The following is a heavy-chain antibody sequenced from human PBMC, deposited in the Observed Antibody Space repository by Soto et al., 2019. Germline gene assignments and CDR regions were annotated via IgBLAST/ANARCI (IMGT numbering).Heavy chain of an antibody. CDR1: GFTFSSYA. CDR2: ISGSGGST. D-gene: IGHD2-2*01. CDR3: AKDRSAAMPYRNYYYYYGMDV. V-gene: IGHV3-23*01. Sequence: GGSLRLSCAASGFTFSSYAMSWVRQAPGKGLEWVSAISGSGGSTYYADSVKGRFTISRDNSKNTLYLQMNSLRAEDTAVYYCAKDRSAAMPYRNYYYYYGMDVWGQGTTVTVSS. J-gene: IGHJ6*02.